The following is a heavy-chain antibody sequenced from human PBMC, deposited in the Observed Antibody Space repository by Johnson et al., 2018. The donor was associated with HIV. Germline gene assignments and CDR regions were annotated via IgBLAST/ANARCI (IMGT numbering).Heavy chain of an antibody. V-gene: IGHV3-30*03. CDR3: ARDRYSSGWFFDAFDI. CDR1: GFIFSTYA. CDR2: ISYDGTDK. Sequence: QVQLVESGGGVVQPGRSLRLSCAASGFIFSTYAMHWVRQVPGKGLEWVALISYDGTDKYYADSVKGRFTISRDNSKNTLYLEMNSLRAEDTAVYYCARDRYSSGWFFDAFDIWGQGTMVTVSS. J-gene: IGHJ3*02. D-gene: IGHD6-19*01.